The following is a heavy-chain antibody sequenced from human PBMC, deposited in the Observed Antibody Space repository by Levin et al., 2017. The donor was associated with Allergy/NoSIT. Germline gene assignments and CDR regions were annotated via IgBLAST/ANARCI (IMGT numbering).Heavy chain of an antibody. J-gene: IGHJ4*02. CDR1: GFTFDDYG. V-gene: IGHV3-20*04. CDR3: ASLGYCGSTSCSYYFAY. CDR2: INWNGGST. D-gene: IGHD2-2*01. Sequence: GGSLRLSCAASGFTFDDYGMSWVRQAPGKGLEWVSGINWNGGSTGYADSVKGRFTISRDNAKNSLYLQMHSLRAEDTDLSYCASLGYCGSTSCSYYFAYWGQGTLVTVSS.